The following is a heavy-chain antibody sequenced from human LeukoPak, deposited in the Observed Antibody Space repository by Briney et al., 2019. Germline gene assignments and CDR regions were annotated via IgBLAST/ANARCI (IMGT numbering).Heavy chain of an antibody. CDR1: GFTFSSYA. CDR2: ISGSGGST. V-gene: IGHV3-23*01. CDR3: AKGWITIFGVVIGAFDI. D-gene: IGHD3-3*01. J-gene: IGHJ3*02. Sequence: GGSLRLSCAASGFTFSSYAMSWVRQAPGKGLEWVSAISGSGGSTYYADSVKGRFTISRDNSKNTLYLQMNSLRAEDTVVYYCAKGWITIFGVVIGAFDIWGQGTMVTVSS.